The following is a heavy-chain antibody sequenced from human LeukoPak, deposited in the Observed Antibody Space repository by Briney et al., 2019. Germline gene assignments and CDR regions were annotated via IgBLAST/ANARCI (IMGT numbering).Heavy chain of an antibody. Sequence: ASVKVSCKASGYTFTSYDINWVRQATGQGLEWMGWMNPNSGNTGYAQKFQGRVTMTRNTSMSTAYMELSSLRSEDTAVYYCARVAFGVVISSVRQYYYHMDVWGKGTTVTVSS. CDR3: ARVAFGVVISSVRQYYYHMDV. J-gene: IGHJ6*03. V-gene: IGHV1-8*01. CDR2: MNPNSGNT. CDR1: GYTFTSYD. D-gene: IGHD3-3*01.